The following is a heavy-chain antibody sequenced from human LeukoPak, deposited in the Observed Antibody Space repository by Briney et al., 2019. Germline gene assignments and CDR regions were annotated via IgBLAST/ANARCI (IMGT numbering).Heavy chain of an antibody. CDR3: ARHRYITSSSYFDY. Sequence: SETLSLTCTVSGAYISSYYWSWIRQPPGKGLEWIGFISYSGSTNYNPSLKSPVTISIDTSKNQLSLKVSSVTAADTAVYYCARHRYITSSSYFDYWGQGTLVTVSS. V-gene: IGHV4-59*01. CDR1: GAYISSYY. D-gene: IGHD6-6*01. J-gene: IGHJ4*02. CDR2: ISYSGST.